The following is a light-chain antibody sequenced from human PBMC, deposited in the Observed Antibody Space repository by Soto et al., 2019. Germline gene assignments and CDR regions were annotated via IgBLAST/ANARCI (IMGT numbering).Light chain of an antibody. J-gene: IGLJ2*01. CDR1: SSDVGGYNY. CDR2: DVS. V-gene: IGLV2-11*01. Sequence: QSVLTQPRSVSGSPGQSVTISCTGTSSDVGGYNYVSWYQQHPGKAPKVIIYDVSKRPSGVPDRFSGSKSGNTASLTISGLQADDDADYYCCSYAGSYTVVFGGGTHLTVL. CDR3: CSYAGSYTVV.